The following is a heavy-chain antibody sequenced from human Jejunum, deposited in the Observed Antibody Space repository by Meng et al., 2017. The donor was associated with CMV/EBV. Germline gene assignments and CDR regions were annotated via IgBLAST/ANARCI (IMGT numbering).Heavy chain of an antibody. V-gene: IGHV3-74*01. CDR3: ARLGYTRYYGMDV. CDR2: INSDGSST. D-gene: IGHD2-15*01. J-gene: IGHJ6*02. Sequence: ASGFTFSSYWMHWVRRAPGKGLVWVSRINSDGSSTSYADSVKGRFTISRDNAKNTLYLRMNSLRAEDTAVYYCARLGYTRYYGMDVWGQGTTVTVSS. CDR1: GFTFSSYW.